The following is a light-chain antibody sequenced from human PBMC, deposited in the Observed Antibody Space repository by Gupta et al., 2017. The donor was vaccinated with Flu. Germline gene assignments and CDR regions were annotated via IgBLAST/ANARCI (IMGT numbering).Light chain of an antibody. J-gene: IGLJ1*01. Sequence: QSALTQPPSASGTPGPRVSFSCSGSASNIGRYTVDWYQQVPGSAPRLLIYDFSQRPSGVPDRFSGSKSGTSASLAISGLQSEDEADYYCAAWDDSLSGHYVFGSGTKVTVL. V-gene: IGLV1-44*01. CDR3: AAWDDSLSGHYV. CDR2: DFS. CDR1: ASNIGRYT.